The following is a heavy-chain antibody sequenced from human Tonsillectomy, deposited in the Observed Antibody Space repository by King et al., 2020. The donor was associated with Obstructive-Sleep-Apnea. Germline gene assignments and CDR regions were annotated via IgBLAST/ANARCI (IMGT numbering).Heavy chain of an antibody. J-gene: IGHJ6*02. CDR1: GFTFSNYA. D-gene: IGHD4/OR15-4a*01. Sequence: VQLVESGGGLVQPGGSLRLSCRASGFTFSNYAMSWVRQAPGKGLEWVSGISVSGGGTYYADSVKGRSTTSRDNFKKTLYLQMNSLRADDTAAYYCATTARGDYDYYGLDVWGQGTTVIVSS. CDR2: ISVSGGGT. CDR3: ATTARGDYDYYGLDV. V-gene: IGHV3-23*04.